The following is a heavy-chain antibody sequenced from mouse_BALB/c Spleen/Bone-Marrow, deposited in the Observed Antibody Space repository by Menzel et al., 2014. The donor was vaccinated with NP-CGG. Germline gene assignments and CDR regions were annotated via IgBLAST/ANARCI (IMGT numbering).Heavy chain of an antibody. CDR2: IDPYNGGT. CDR1: GYAFTSYN. Sequence: VHVKQSGPELVKPGASVKVSCKASGYAFTSYNMYWVKQRHGKNLEWIGYIDPYNGGTSYNQKFKGKATLTVDKSSSTAYMHLNSLTSEDSAVYYCAREGYFAWFAYWDQGTLVTVSA. V-gene: IGHV1S135*01. J-gene: IGHJ3*01. CDR3: AREGYFAWFAY.